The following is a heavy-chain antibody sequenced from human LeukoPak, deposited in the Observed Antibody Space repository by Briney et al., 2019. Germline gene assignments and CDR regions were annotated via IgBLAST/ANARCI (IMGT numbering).Heavy chain of an antibody. V-gene: IGHV1-8*01. CDR3: AGGPEELFAFDI. D-gene: IGHD3-10*01. CDR1: GYTFTSYD. J-gene: IGHJ3*02. Sequence: ASVKVSCKASGYTFTSYDINWVRQATGQGLEWMGWMNPNSGNTGYAQKFQGRVTMTRNTSISTAYMELSSLRSEDTAVYYCAGGPEELFAFDIWGQGTMVTVSS. CDR2: MNPNSGNT.